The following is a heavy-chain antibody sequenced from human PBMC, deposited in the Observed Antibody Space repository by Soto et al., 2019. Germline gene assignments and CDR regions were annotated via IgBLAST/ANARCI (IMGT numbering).Heavy chain of an antibody. V-gene: IGHV3-21*01. D-gene: IGHD4-17*01. J-gene: IGHJ6*02. CDR1: GFTFSSYS. CDR2: ISSSSSYI. Sequence: GGSLRLSCAASGFTFSSYSMNWVRQAPGKGLEWVSSISSSSSYIYYADSVKGRFTISRDNAKNSLYLQMNSLRAEDTAVYYCARFSTTVVTPNLLRYYYYYGMDVWGQGTTVTVSS. CDR3: ARFSTTVVTPNLLRYYYYYGMDV.